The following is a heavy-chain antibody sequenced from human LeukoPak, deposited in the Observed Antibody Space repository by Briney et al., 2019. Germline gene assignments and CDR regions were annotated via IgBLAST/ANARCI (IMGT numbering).Heavy chain of an antibody. CDR1: GYTFTGYY. V-gene: IGHV1-2*02. D-gene: IGHD6-6*01. Sequence: ASVKVSCKASGYTFTGYYMHWVRQAPGQGLEWMGWINPNSGGTNYAQKFQGRVTMTRDTSISTAYMELSRLRSDDTAVYYCARVDSSSYYYYMDVWGKGTTVTVSS. CDR3: ARVDSSSYYYYMDV. J-gene: IGHJ6*03. CDR2: INPNSGGT.